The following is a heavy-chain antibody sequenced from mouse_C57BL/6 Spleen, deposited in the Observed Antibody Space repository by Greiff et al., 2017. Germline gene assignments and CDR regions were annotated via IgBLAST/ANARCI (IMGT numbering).Heavy chain of an antibody. V-gene: IGHV1-47*01. CDR3: ATLYYGSSGDAMDY. D-gene: IGHD1-1*01. CDR2: FHPYNDDT. J-gene: IGHJ4*01. Sequence: QVQLQQSGAELVKPGASVKMSCKASGYTFTTYPIEWMKQNHGKSLEWIGNFHPYNDDTKYNEKFKGKATLTVEKSSSTVYLELSRLTSDDSAVYDCATLYYGSSGDAMDYWGQGTSVTVSS. CDR1: GYTFTTYP.